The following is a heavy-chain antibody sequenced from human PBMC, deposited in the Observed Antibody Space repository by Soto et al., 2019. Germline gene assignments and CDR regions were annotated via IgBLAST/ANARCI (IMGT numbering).Heavy chain of an antibody. V-gene: IGHV1-2*02. CDR2: INPNSGGT. D-gene: IGHD3-22*01. CDR1: GYTFTGYY. J-gene: IGHJ3*02. Sequence: VASVKVSCKASGYTFTGYYMHWVRQAPGQGLEWMGWINPNSGGTNYAQKFQGRVTMTRDTSISTAYMELSRLRSDDTAVYYCARVPNYYYDSSGYDPAFDIWGQGTMITVSS. CDR3: ARVPNYYYDSSGYDPAFDI.